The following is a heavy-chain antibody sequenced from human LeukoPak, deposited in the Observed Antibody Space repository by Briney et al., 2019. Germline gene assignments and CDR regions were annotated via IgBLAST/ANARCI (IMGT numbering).Heavy chain of an antibody. CDR1: RYTFTSYV. CDR3: ARDTSGYSSGGYWHY. V-gene: IGHV1-18*01. Sequence: GSVNVSCKASRYTFTSYVISWVGPARSQGREWMGLISAYNGNTNYAQKLQGRVTMTTDTSTSTAYMELSSLRSDDTAVYYCARDTSGYSSGGYWHYWGQETLVTVSS. J-gene: IGHJ4*02. CDR2: ISAYNGNT. D-gene: IGHD3-22*01.